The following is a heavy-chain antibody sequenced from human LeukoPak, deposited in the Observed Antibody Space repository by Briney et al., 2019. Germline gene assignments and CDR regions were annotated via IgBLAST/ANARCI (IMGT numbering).Heavy chain of an antibody. Sequence: PGGSLRLSCAASGFTFSSYGMHWVRQAPGKGLEWVAFIRYDGSNKYYADSVKGRFTISRDNSKNTLYLQMNSLRAEDTAVYYCAKELWFGELPNAFDIWGQGTMVTVSS. CDR1: GFTFSSYG. V-gene: IGHV3-30*02. CDR3: AKELWFGELPNAFDI. D-gene: IGHD3-10*01. J-gene: IGHJ3*02. CDR2: IRYDGSNK.